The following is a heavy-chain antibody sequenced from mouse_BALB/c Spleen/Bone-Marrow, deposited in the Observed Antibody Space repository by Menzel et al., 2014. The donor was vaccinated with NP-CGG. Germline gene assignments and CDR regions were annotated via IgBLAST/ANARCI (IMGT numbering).Heavy chain of an antibody. CDR1: GFSLTAYG. Sequence: VKLVESGPGLVSPSQSLSITCTVSGFSLTAYGLNWVRQPPGKGLEWLGVIWGDGSTDYNSALKSRLSISKGNSKSQVFLKMNSLQTDDTARYYCARGSLLYYGGSYWYSDVWGAGTTVTVSS. CDR2: IWGDGST. V-gene: IGHV2-6-7*01. CDR3: ARGSLLYYGGSYWYSDV. J-gene: IGHJ1*01. D-gene: IGHD1-1*01.